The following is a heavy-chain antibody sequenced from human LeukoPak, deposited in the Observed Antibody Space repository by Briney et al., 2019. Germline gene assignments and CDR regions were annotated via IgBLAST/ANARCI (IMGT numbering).Heavy chain of an antibody. D-gene: IGHD7-27*01. CDR1: GFRFRTYA. CDR2: ITDVGDRA. Sequence: GGSLRLSCGTSGFRFRTYAMTWVRQAPGKGLEWVSTITDVGDRALYIDSVRGRFTIFRDDSKNTLYLQMNSLRAEDTAVYYCTKDQDFRLGSMDFWGQGTLVTVSS. CDR3: TKDQDFRLGSMDF. V-gene: IGHV3-23*01. J-gene: IGHJ4*02.